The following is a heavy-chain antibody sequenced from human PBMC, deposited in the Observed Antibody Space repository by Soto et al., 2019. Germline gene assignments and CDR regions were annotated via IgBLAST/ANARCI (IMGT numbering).Heavy chain of an antibody. CDR1: GGSISNYY. J-gene: IGHJ4*02. Sequence: SETLSLTCTVSGGSISNYYCSWIRQPPGKGLEWIGYMYYSGSTNYNPSLKSRVTISVDTSKNQFSLKLSSVTAADTAVYYCARTYSSSWSPFDYWGQGTLVTVSS. D-gene: IGHD6-13*01. CDR3: ARTYSSSWSPFDY. V-gene: IGHV4-59*12. CDR2: MYYSGST.